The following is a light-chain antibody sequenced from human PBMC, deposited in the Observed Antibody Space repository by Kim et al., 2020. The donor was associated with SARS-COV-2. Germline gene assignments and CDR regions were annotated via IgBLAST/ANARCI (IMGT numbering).Light chain of an antibody. V-gene: IGLV3-1*01. Sequence: VTPGQTASITCSGDKLGDKYACWYKQKPGQSPVLVIYQDSKRPSGIPERFSGSKSGNTATLTISGTQAMDEADYYCQAWDSSTVVFGGGTKLTVL. CDR3: QAWDSSTVV. CDR2: QDS. CDR1: KLGDKY. J-gene: IGLJ2*01.